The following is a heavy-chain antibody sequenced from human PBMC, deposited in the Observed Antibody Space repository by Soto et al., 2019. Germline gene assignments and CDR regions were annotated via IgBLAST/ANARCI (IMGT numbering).Heavy chain of an antibody. V-gene: IGHV3-7*01. CDR2: IRQDGGDK. Sequence: EVQLVESGGGLVKPGGSLRLSCAASGFTFSSYWMTWVRQAPGKGLEWVANIRQDGGDKYYVDSVKGRFTISRDNAKNSLDLQMNSLRAEDTAVYYCTRAGLLTAEDYWGQGTLVTVSS. J-gene: IGHJ4*02. CDR1: GFTFSSYW. D-gene: IGHD7-27*01. CDR3: TRAGLLTAEDY.